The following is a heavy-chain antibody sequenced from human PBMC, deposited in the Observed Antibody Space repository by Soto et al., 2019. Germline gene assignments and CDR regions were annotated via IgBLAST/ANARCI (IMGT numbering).Heavy chain of an antibody. J-gene: IGHJ6*03. CDR3: ARLADYYNTGRGDYMDV. CDR2: IYSGGST. CDR1: GFTVSSNY. Sequence: GGSLRLSCAASGFTVSSNYMSWVRQAPGKGLEWVSVIYSGGSTYYADSVKGRFTISRDISKNTLYLQMNSLSAEDTAVYYCARLADYYNTGRGDYMDVWGKGTTVTVSS. V-gene: IGHV3-66*04. D-gene: IGHD3-22*01.